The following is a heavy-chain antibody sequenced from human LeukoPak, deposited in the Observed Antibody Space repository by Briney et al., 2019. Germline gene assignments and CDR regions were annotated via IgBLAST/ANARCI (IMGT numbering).Heavy chain of an antibody. D-gene: IGHD3-9*01. Sequence: PGGSLRLSCAASGFTFSSYAMPWVRQAPGKGLEYVSAISSKGGSTYYANSVKGRFTISRDNSKNTLYLHMGSLRAEDMAVYYCARASIRYFDWSASDYWGQGTLVTVSS. J-gene: IGHJ4*02. CDR2: ISSKGGST. CDR3: ARASIRYFDWSASDY. CDR1: GFTFSSYA. V-gene: IGHV3-64*01.